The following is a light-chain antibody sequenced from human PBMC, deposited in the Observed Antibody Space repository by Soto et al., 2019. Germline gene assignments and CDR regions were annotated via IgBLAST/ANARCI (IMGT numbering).Light chain of an antibody. CDR1: QTVRNNY. Sequence: EIVLTQSPATLSLSPGERATLSCRASQTVRNNYLAWYQQKPGQAPRLLIYDASSRATGIPDRFSGSGYGTDLTITITTLQPEDVGIYDGQQCHATPLTFGQGTRLEIK. J-gene: IGKJ5*01. CDR2: DAS. CDR3: QQCHATPLT. V-gene: IGKV3D-20*02.